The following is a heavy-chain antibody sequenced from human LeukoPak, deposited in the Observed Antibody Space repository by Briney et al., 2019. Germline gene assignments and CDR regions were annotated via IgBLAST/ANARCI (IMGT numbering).Heavy chain of an antibody. CDR3: AKDTITMIVGYAFDI. CDR1: GFTFDDYA. J-gene: IGHJ3*02. Sequence: TGGSLRLSCAASGFTFDDYAMHWVRQAPGKGLEWVSGISWNSGSIGYADSVKGRFTISRDNAKNSLYLQMNSLRAEDTALYYCAKDTITMIVGYAFDIWGQGIMVTVSS. D-gene: IGHD3-22*01. CDR2: ISWNSGSI. V-gene: IGHV3-9*01.